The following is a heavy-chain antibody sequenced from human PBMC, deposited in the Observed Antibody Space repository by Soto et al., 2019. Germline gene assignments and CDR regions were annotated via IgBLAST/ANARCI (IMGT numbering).Heavy chain of an antibody. CDR1: GVTFNTYA. Sequence: QVQLVQSGGGVVQPGRSLTLSCAASGVTFNTYAMHWVRQAPGKGLEWVAIVSYDGSNKYYADSVKGQFTISRDNSKNTLNLQMNSVRAEDTAVYYCAKDRGRYCSGARCYLFDSWGQGTLVTVSS. CDR3: AKDRGRYCSGARCYLFDS. CDR2: VSYDGSNK. V-gene: IGHV3-30*04. D-gene: IGHD2-15*01. J-gene: IGHJ4*02.